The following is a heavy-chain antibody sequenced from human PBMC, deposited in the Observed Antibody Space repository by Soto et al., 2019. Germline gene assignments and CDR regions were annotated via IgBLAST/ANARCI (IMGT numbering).Heavy chain of an antibody. CDR2: INSDGTGT. Sequence: EVQLVESGGGLVQPGGSLRRSCAASGFTFSSSWMHWVRQAPGKGLVWVSRINSDGTGTIYADSVRGRFTISRDNAKNTLYLQMNSLRAEDTAVYYCTKPRGTYGTFDIWGQGTMVTVSS. CDR3: TKPRGTYGTFDI. V-gene: IGHV3-74*01. J-gene: IGHJ3*02. CDR1: GFTFSSSW. D-gene: IGHD3-10*01.